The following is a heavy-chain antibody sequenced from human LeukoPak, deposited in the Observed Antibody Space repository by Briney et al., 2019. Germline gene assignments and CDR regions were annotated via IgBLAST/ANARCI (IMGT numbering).Heavy chain of an antibody. Sequence: SVKVSCKASGGTFSSYAISWVRQAPGQGLEWMGGIIPIFGTANYAQKFQGRVTITTDESTSTAYMELSSLRSEDTAVYYCASVYCTNGVCSPNSYYYYMDVWGKGTTVTVSS. V-gene: IGHV1-69*05. CDR1: GGTFSSYA. D-gene: IGHD2-8*01. J-gene: IGHJ6*03. CDR3: ASVYCTNGVCSPNSYYYYMDV. CDR2: IIPIFGTA.